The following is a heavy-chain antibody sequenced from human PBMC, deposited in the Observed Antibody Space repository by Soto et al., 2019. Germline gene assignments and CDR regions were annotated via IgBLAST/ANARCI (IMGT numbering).Heavy chain of an antibody. D-gene: IGHD4-17*01. V-gene: IGHV5-51*01. J-gene: IGHJ4*02. Sequence: GESLKISCKASGYGFSSYWIGWVRQMPGKGLEWMGIIYPGDSDTRYSPSFQGQVTISADKSISTAYLQWSSLKASDTAMYYCAVPDYGDYVRLDYWGQGTLVTVSS. CDR3: AVPDYGDYVRLDY. CDR2: IYPGDSDT. CDR1: GYGFSSYW.